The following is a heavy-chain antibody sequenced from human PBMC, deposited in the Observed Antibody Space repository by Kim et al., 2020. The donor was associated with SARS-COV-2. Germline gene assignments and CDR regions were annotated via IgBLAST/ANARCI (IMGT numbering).Heavy chain of an antibody. Sequence: GGSLRLSCAASGFTFSSYAMSWVRQAPGKGLEWVSAISGSGGSTYYADSVNGRFTISRDNSKNTLYLQMNSLRAEDTAVYYCAKAPITMVRGVAVDYYYGMDVWGQGTTVTVSS. J-gene: IGHJ6*02. CDR3: AKAPITMVRGVAVDYYYGMDV. CDR1: GFTFSSYA. CDR2: ISGSGGST. V-gene: IGHV3-23*01. D-gene: IGHD3-10*01.